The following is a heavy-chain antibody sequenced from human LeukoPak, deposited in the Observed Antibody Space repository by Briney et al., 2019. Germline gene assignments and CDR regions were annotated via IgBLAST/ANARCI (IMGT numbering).Heavy chain of an antibody. CDR3: ARDATLRIVGATPY. D-gene: IGHD1-26*01. J-gene: IGHJ4*02. CDR1: GYTFTSYG. Sequence: ASVKVSCKASGYTFTSYGISWVRQAPGQGLEWMGWISAYNGNTNYAQKLQGRVTMTTDTSTSTAYMELRSLRSDDTAVYYCARDATLRIVGATPYWGQGTLVTVSS. CDR2: ISAYNGNT. V-gene: IGHV1-18*01.